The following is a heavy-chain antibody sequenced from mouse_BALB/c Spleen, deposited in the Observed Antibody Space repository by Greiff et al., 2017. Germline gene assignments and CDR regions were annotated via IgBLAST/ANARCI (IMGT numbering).Heavy chain of an antibody. CDR1: GFSLTSYG. CDR2: IWAGGST. Sequence: VQRVESGPGLVAPSQSLSITCTVSGFSLTSYGVHWVRQPPGKGLEWLGVIWAGGSTNYNSALMSRQSISKDNSKSQVFLKMNSLQTDDTAMYYCARAYDYHYYAMDYWGQGTSVTVSS. J-gene: IGHJ4*01. D-gene: IGHD2-4*01. CDR3: ARAYDYHYYAMDY. V-gene: IGHV2-9*02.